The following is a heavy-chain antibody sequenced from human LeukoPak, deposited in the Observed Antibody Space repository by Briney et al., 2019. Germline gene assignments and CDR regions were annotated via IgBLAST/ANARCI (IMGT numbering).Heavy chain of an antibody. CDR1: GGSISIGDYY. Sequence: SETLSLTCQVSGGSISIGDYYWSWIRQPPGKGLEWIGYIYYSGSAYYNPSLKSRVTMSVDTSKNQFSLELTSVTAADTAVYYRARSSLRGTPTWFDPWGQGILVTVSS. CDR3: ARSSLRGTPTWFDP. CDR2: IYYSGSA. J-gene: IGHJ5*02. V-gene: IGHV4-30-4*01.